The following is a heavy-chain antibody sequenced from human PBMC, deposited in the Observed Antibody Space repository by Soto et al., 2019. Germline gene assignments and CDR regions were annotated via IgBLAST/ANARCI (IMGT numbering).Heavy chain of an antibody. CDR2: INPSGGST. Sequence: ASVKVSCKASGYTFTSYGISWVRQAPGQGLEWMGIINPSGGSTSYAQKFQGRVTMTRDTSTSTVYMELSSLRSEDTAVYYCATEEVDTAMVYYYYYYGMDVWGQGTTVTVS. D-gene: IGHD5-18*01. V-gene: IGHV1-46*01. J-gene: IGHJ6*02. CDR1: GYTFTSYG. CDR3: ATEEVDTAMVYYYYYYGMDV.